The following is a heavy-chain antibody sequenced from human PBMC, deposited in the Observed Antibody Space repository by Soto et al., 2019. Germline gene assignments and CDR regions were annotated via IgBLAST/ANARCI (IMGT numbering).Heavy chain of an antibody. Sequence: ASVKVSCKASGYTFTGYYMHWVRQAHGQGLEWMGWINPNSGGTNYAQKLQGRVTMTTATSTNTVFLELRSLKSDDTAIYYCARDRLRGYDSSGFYSWGQGTMVTVSS. CDR2: INPNSGGT. D-gene: IGHD3-22*01. V-gene: IGHV1-2*02. J-gene: IGHJ4*02. CDR3: ARDRLRGYDSSGFYS. CDR1: GYTFTGYY.